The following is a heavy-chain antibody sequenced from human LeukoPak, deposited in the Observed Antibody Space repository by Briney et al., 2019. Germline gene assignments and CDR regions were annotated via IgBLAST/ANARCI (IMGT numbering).Heavy chain of an antibody. CDR1: GFAFNNYA. D-gene: IGHD1-26*01. CDR2: INDNGGQR. V-gene: IGHV3-23*01. CDR3: AKTQWKVGATDYFDY. J-gene: IGHJ4*02. Sequence: GGSLRLSCAASGFAFNNYAMTWVRQAPGKGLEWVSNINDNGGQRHYADSVKGRFTIPRDNSKNTLFLQMDSLRAEDTAVYYCAKTQWKVGATDYFDYWGQGILVTVSS.